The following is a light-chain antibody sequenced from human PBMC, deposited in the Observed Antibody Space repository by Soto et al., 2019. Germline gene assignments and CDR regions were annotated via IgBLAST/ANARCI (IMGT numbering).Light chain of an antibody. J-gene: IGKJ5*01. CDR1: QSVSSY. V-gene: IGKV3-11*01. CDR2: DAS. Sequence: EIVLPQSPATLSLSPGERSTLSCRASQSVSSYLAWYQQKPGQAPRLLIYDASNRATGIPARFSGSGSGTDFTLTISSLEPEDFAVYYCQQRSNLPPTFGQGTRLEI. CDR3: QQRSNLPPT.